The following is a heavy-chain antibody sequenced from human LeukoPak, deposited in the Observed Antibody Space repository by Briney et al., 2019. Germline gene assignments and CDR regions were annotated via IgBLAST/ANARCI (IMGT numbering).Heavy chain of an antibody. CDR1: GGTFSSYT. CDR3: ARVDCSSTSCYSFDY. J-gene: IGHJ4*02. CDR2: IIPILGIA. V-gene: IGHV1-69*02. Sequence: SVKVSCKASGGTFSSYTISWVRQAPGQGLEWMGRIIPILGIANYAQKFQGRVTITADKPTSTAYMELSSLRSEDTAVYYCARVDCSSTSCYSFDYWGQGTLVTVSS. D-gene: IGHD2-2*01.